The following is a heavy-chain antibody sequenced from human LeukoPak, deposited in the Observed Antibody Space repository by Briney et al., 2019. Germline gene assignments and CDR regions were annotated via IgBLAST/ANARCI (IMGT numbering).Heavy chain of an antibody. V-gene: IGHV3-21*01. CDR2: ISSSSSYI. CDR1: GFTFSSYS. D-gene: IGHD1-26*01. CDR3: ARDLGSGSPGGFDY. Sequence: PGGSLRLSCAASGFTFSSYSMNWVRQAPGKGLEWVSSISSSSSYIYYADSVKGRFTISRDNAKNSLYLQMNSLRAEDTAVYYCARDLGSGSPGGFDYWGQGTLVTVSS. J-gene: IGHJ4*02.